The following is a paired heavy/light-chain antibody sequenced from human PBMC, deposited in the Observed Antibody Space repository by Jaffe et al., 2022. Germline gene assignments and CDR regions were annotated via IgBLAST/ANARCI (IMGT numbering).Heavy chain of an antibody. J-gene: IGHJ4*02. Sequence: QVQLQQWGAGLLKPLETLSLTCEVHGESVSGFHWNWIRQPPGKGLEWIGEINHRGNTDYNASLKSRITISVDTSKNQLSLKLISVTAADSAVYYCTRGRYSDWPTSDYWGQGALVTVSS. CDR2: INHRGNT. V-gene: IGHV4-34*01. D-gene: IGHD5-12*01. CDR3: TRGRYSDWPTSDY. CDR1: GESVSGFH.
Light chain of an antibody. CDR3: QYYGGAPRT. Sequence: ENVLTQSPGTLSLSPGERATLSCRASQSVSGNYLAWYQQKPGQTPRLLIYGASSRATGIPDRFSGSGSGTDFTLTISRLEPEDFAVYYCQYYGGAPRTFGQGTKVEIK. V-gene: IGKV3-20*01. CDR1: QSVSGNY. J-gene: IGKJ1*01. CDR2: GAS.